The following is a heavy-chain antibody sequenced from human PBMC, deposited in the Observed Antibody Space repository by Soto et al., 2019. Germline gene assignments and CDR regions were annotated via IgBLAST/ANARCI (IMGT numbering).Heavy chain of an antibody. Sequence: QVQLVESGGGVVQPGRSLKLSCADSGFTFSSYAMHWVRQAPGKGLEWVAIISYDGSIKYYADSVKGRFTISRDNSKNTLYLQMNSLRAEDTAVYYCARDLSGYGYYYWGQGTLVTVSS. J-gene: IGHJ4*02. CDR1: GFTFSSYA. CDR3: ARDLSGYGYYY. CDR2: ISYDGSIK. D-gene: IGHD5-18*01. V-gene: IGHV3-30*04.